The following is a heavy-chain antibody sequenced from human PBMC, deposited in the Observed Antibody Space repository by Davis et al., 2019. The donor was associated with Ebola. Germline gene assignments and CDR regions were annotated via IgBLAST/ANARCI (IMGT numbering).Heavy chain of an antibody. CDR2: IRSKANSYAT. CDR3: TTRIAVAGTTVYYYGMDV. J-gene: IGHJ6*02. V-gene: IGHV3-73*01. D-gene: IGHD6-19*01. Sequence: GESLKISCAASGFTFSGSAMHWVRQASGKGLEWVGRIRSKANSYATAYAASMKGRFTISRDDSKNTAYLQMNSLKTEDTAVYYCTTRIAVAGTTVYYYGMDVWGQGTTVTVSS. CDR1: GFTFSGSA.